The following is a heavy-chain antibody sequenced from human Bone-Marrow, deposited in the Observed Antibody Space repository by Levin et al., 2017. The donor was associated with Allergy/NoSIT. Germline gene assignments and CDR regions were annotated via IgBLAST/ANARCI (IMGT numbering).Heavy chain of an antibody. V-gene: IGHV1-69*02. J-gene: IGHJ6*02. D-gene: IGHD1-14*01. CDR2: IIPILGIA. Sequence: SVKVSCKASGGTFSSYTISWVRQAPGQGLEWMGRIIPILGIANYAQKFQGRVTITADKSTSTAYMELSSLRSEDTAVYYCARGPGPAAPDHHYYDYYGMDGWGQGTTVTVSS. CDR1: GGTFSSYT. CDR3: ARGPGPAAPDHHYYDYYGMDG.